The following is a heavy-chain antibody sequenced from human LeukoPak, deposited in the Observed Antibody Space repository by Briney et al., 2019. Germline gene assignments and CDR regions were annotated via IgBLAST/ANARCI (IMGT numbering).Heavy chain of an antibody. J-gene: IGHJ4*02. Sequence: SGTLSLTCAVYGGSFSGYYWSWIRQPPGKGLEWIGEINHSGSTNYNPSLKSRVTISVDTSKNQFSLKLSSVTAADTAVYYCARGRNRITMVRGVIIPYYFDYWGQGTLVTVSS. CDR3: ARGRNRITMVRGVIIPYYFDY. V-gene: IGHV4-34*01. D-gene: IGHD3-10*01. CDR1: GGSFSGYY. CDR2: INHSGST.